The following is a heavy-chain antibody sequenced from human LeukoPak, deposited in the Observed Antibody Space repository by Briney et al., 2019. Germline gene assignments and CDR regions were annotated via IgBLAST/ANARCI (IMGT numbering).Heavy chain of an antibody. CDR2: LHTSGST. V-gene: IGHV4-4*07. CDR1: GGSISSYY. Sequence: PSETLSLTCTVSGGSISSYYWSWIRQPAGEGLEWIGRLHTSGSTYYNPSLTSRVTISLDTSKNQFSLRLSSVTAADTAVYYCARCPYYYYYYMDVWGKGTTVTIPS. CDR3: ARCPYYYYYYMDV. J-gene: IGHJ6*03.